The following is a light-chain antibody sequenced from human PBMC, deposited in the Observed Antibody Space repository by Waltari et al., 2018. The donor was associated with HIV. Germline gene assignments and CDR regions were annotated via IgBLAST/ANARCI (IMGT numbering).Light chain of an antibody. CDR1: ALPKQY. V-gene: IGLV3-25*03. CDR2: KDR. CDR3: QSAGV. J-gene: IGLJ1*01. Sequence: SYELTQPPPVPVSPAQTPRITCSGDALPKQYAYWYQQKQGQAPVLVIYKDRERPSGIPERFSGSNSGTTVTLTISGVQAEDEADYYCQSAGVFGTGTKVTVL.